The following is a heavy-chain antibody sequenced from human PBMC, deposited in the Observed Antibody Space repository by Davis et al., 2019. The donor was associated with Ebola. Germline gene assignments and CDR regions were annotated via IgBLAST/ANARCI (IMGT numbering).Heavy chain of an antibody. CDR3: ARVLGSSNDY. J-gene: IGHJ4*02. D-gene: IGHD6-13*01. CDR1: GFTFSSYG. CDR2: ISYDGSNK. V-gene: IGHV3-30*03. Sequence: GESLKISCAASGFTFSSYGMHWVRQAPGKGLEWVAFISYDGSNKYYADSVKGRFTISRDNSKNTLYLQMNSLRAEDTAVYYCARVLGSSNDYWGQGTLVTVSS.